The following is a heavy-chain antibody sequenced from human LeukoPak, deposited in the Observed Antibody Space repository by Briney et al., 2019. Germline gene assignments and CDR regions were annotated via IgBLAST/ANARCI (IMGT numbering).Heavy chain of an antibody. CDR3: ARVSRSEWELLRDFRWFDP. Sequence: SETLSLTCTVSGGSISSSSYYWGWIRQPPGKGLEWIGYISYSGSTSYNPSLKSRVTISVDTSKNQFSLKLSSVTAADTAVYYCARVSRSEWELLRDFRWFDPWGQGTLVTVSS. J-gene: IGHJ5*02. V-gene: IGHV4-61*05. CDR2: ISYSGST. D-gene: IGHD1-26*01. CDR1: GGSISSSSYY.